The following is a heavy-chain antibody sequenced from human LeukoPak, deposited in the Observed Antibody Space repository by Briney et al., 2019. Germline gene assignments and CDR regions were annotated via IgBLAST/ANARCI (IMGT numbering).Heavy chain of an antibody. J-gene: IGHJ4*02. Sequence: GGSLRLSCAAFGFTFSDYDMQWVGQAPGKGLEGVALISYDGSNEYYADSVKGRFTISRDNAKNSLYLQMNSLRVEDTAVYYCVRDKGWQQFDQWGQGTLVTVSS. CDR2: ISYDGSNE. V-gene: IGHV3-30*03. CDR3: VRDKGWQQFDQ. CDR1: GFTFSDYD. D-gene: IGHD5-24*01.